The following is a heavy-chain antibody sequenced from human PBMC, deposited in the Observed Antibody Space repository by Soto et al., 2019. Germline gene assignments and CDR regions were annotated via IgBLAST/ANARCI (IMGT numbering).Heavy chain of an antibody. CDR2: IYSGGST. Sequence: PGGSLRLSCAASGFTVSSNYMSWVRQAPGKGLEWVSVIYSGGSTYYADSVKGRFTISRDNSKNTLYLQMNSLRAEDTAVYYCARGYYYDSSGSPLVAYWGQGTLVTVSS. CDR1: GFTVSSNY. D-gene: IGHD3-22*01. J-gene: IGHJ4*02. CDR3: ARGYYYDSSGSPLVAY. V-gene: IGHV3-66*01.